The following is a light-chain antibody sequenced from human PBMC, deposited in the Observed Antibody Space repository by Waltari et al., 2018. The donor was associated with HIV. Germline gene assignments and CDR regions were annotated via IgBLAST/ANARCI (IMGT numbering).Light chain of an antibody. CDR3: QQHSSTPYT. V-gene: IGKV4-1*01. CDR2: WAS. CDR1: QSVLYSSNNKNY. Sequence: DIVMTQSPDSLAVSLGERATINCKSSQSVLYSSNNKNYLAWYQQKPGQPPKLLIYWASTLESGVPDRFSGSGSGTDFTLTISSLQAEDVAVYYCQQHSSTPYTFGQGTKLEIK. J-gene: IGKJ2*01.